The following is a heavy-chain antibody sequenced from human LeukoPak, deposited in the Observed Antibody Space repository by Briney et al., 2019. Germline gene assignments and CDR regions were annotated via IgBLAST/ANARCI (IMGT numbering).Heavy chain of an antibody. J-gene: IGHJ4*02. CDR3: AKDSGRGFCYFDY. CDR1: GFTFSSYG. D-gene: IGHD2-8*02. Sequence: GGSLRLSCAASGFTFSSYGMHWVRQAPGKGLEWVAYIRYDGSNKYYADSVKGRFIISRDNSKNTLHLQMNSLRAEDTAVYYCAKDSGRGFCYFDYWGQGTLVTVSS. CDR2: IRYDGSNK. V-gene: IGHV3-30*02.